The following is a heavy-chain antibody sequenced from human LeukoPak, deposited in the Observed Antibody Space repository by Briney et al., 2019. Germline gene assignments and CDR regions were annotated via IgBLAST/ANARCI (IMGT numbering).Heavy chain of an antibody. Sequence: SDTLSLTCAVSGYSISSSVWWGWIRQPPGKGLEWIGYIYYSGSTYYNPSLKSRVTMSVDTSKNQCFPKLTSVTAVDTAVYYCAGRDHFASFFDNWGQGTLVTV. CDR2: IYYSGST. D-gene: IGHD3-3*02. V-gene: IGHV4-28*01. CDR1: GYSISSSVW. J-gene: IGHJ4*02. CDR3: AGRDHFASFFDN.